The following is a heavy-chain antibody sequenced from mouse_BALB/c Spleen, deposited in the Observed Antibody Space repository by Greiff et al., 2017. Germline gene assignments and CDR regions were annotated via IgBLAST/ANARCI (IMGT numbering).Heavy chain of an antibody. Sequence: VKLQESAAELARPGASVKMSCKASGYTFTSYTMHWVKQRPGQGLEWIGYINPSSGYTEYNQKFKDKTTLTADKSSSTAYMQLSSLTSEDSAVYYCARFYYDHAMDYWGQGTSVTVSS. V-gene: IGHV1-4*02. D-gene: IGHD2-4*01. J-gene: IGHJ4*01. CDR2: INPSSGYT. CDR1: GYTFTSYT. CDR3: ARFYYDHAMDY.